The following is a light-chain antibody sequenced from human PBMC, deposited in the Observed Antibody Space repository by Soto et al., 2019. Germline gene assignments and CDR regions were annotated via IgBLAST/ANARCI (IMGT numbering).Light chain of an antibody. V-gene: IGKV1-39*01. Sequence: DIEMSLDPSSLSGSVGDRFTITCRASQSISNYLNWYQQKPGKAPKLLIYAASSLQSGVPSRFSGSGSGTDFTLTICSLQPEDFATYYCQLSYSTPITFGQGTRLEIK. CDR1: QSISNY. CDR3: QLSYSTPIT. CDR2: AAS. J-gene: IGKJ5*01.